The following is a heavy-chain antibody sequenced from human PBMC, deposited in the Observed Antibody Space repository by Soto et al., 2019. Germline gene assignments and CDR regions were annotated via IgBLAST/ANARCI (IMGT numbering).Heavy chain of an antibody. CDR3: ARSGYNWNDGARGYFDY. CDR2: ISSSGRTI. D-gene: IGHD1-20*01. Sequence: EVQLVESGGGLVQPGGSLRLSCAASGFTFSSYEMNWDRQAPGKGLEWVSYISSSGRTIYYADSVQGRFTISRDNAKNSLYQQMNSLRAEDTAVYYCARSGYNWNDGARGYFDYWGQGTLVTVSS. J-gene: IGHJ4*02. CDR1: GFTFSSYE. V-gene: IGHV3-48*03.